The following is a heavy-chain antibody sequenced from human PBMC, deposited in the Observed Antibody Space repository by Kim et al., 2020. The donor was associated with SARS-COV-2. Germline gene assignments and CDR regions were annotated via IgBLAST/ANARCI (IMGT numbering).Heavy chain of an antibody. V-gene: IGHV4-34*01. CDR1: GGSFSGYY. J-gene: IGHJ5*02. CDR3: ARGDWFDP. CDR2: INHSGST. Sequence: SETLSLTCAVYGGSFSGYYWSWIRQPPGKGLEWIGEINHSGSTNYNPSLKSRVTISVDTSKNQFSLKLSSVTAADTAVYYCARGDWFDPWGQGTLVTVSS.